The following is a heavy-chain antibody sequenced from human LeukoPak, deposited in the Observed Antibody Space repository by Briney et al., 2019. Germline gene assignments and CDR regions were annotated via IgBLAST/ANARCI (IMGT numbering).Heavy chain of an antibody. Sequence: KTSETLSLTCAVSGGSISSINWWSWVRQPPGKGLEWIGEIYHSGSTNYNPSLKSRVTISVDKPKNQFSLKLSSVTAADTAVYYCASKYSGFDPWGRGTLVTVSS. CDR2: IYHSGST. D-gene: IGHD4-11*01. V-gene: IGHV4-4*02. J-gene: IGHJ5*02. CDR3: ASKYSGFDP. CDR1: GGSISSINW.